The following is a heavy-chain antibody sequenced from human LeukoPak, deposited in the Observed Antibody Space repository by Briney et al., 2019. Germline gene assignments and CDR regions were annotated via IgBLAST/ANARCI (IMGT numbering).Heavy chain of an antibody. V-gene: IGHV4-38-2*02. CDR3: ARVTSRLGWFDP. Sequence: SETLSLTCTVSGGSISSGYYWGWIRQPPGKGLEWIGSISHSGSTYYKPSLKSRVTISVDTSKNQFSLKLRSVTAADTAVYYCARVTSRLGWFDPWGQGTLVTVSS. CDR1: GGSISSGYY. CDR2: ISHSGST. D-gene: IGHD1-14*01. J-gene: IGHJ5*02.